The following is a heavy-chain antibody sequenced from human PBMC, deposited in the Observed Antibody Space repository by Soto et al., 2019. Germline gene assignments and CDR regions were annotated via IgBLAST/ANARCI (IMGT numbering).Heavy chain of an antibody. CDR3: TTTYYYDSSGYYDRGY. CDR2: IKSKTDGGTT. CDR1: RFTFSNTC. J-gene: IGHJ4*02. Sequence: PGGSLTLSCAACRFTFSNTCMNWVRQATGKGLEWVGRIKSKTDGGTTDYAAPVKGRFTISRDDSKNTLYLQMNSLKTEDTAVYYCTTTYYYDSSGYYDRGYWGQGT. D-gene: IGHD3-22*01. V-gene: IGHV3-15*07.